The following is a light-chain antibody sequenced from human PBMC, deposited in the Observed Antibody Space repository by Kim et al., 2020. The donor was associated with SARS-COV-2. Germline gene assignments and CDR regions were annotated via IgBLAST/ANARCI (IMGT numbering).Light chain of an antibody. CDR1: TSDIGAYNY. V-gene: IGLV2-14*04. J-gene: IGLJ3*02. CDR3: MSFTTTATWV. Sequence: GQSITISCTGTTSDIGAYNYVSWFKQHPGKVPKLIVYAVSQRPSGVSSRFSGSKSGDTASLTISGLQAEDEADYYCMSFTTTATWVFGGGTQLTVL. CDR2: AVS.